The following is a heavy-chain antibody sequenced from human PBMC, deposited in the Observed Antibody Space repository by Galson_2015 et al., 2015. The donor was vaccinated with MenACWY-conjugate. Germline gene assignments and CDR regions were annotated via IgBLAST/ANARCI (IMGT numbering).Heavy chain of an antibody. Sequence: SLRLSCAASGFTSDSYRMSWVRQAPGKGLEWVTNINRDGGGTYYASSVKGRFTISKDNAENSLYLQMNSLRAEDTAIYYCARIIHDGLDYWGQGTLVTVSS. CDR3: ARIIHDGLDY. D-gene: IGHD1-1*01. CDR2: INRDGGGT. CDR1: GFTSDSYR. V-gene: IGHV3-7*01. J-gene: IGHJ4*02.